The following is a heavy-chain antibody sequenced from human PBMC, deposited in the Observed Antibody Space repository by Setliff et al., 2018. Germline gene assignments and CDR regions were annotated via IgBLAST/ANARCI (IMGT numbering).Heavy chain of an antibody. CDR3: TTGYISGYYIGH. CDR1: GFTFSNYA. CDR2: IKGQTDGGTT. J-gene: IGHJ4*02. V-gene: IGHV3-15*01. D-gene: IGHD6-19*01. Sequence: PGGSLRLSCAASGFTFSNYAITWVRQAPGKGLEWVGRIKGQTDGGTTDYAAPVKGRFSISRDDSKNTVYPRMNSLKTEDTAVYYCTTGYISGYYIGHWGLGTLVTVSS.